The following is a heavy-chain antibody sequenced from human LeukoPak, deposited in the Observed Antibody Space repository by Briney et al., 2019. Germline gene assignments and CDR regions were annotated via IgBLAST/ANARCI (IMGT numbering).Heavy chain of an antibody. Sequence: ASVKVSCKASGGTFSSYAISWVRQAPGQGLEWMGGIIPIFGTANYAQKFQGRVTITADESTSTAYMELSSLRSEDTAVYYCARSVPMVRGVIIKYYFDYWGQGTLVTVSS. CDR2: IIPIFGTA. D-gene: IGHD3-10*01. CDR3: ARSVPMVRGVIIKYYFDY. CDR1: GGTFSSYA. J-gene: IGHJ4*02. V-gene: IGHV1-69*13.